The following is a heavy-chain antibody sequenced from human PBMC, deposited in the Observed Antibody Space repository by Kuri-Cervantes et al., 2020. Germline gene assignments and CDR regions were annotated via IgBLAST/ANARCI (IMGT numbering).Heavy chain of an antibody. CDR3: TRGNGVIDY. CDR2: IRSKAYGGTT. D-gene: IGHD3-10*01. V-gene: IGHV3-49*04. Sequence: GESLKISCAASGFTFTSYAMSWVRQAPGKGLEWVGFIRSKAYGGTTEYAASVKGRFTISRDDSKSIAYLQMNSLKTEDTAVYYCTRGNGVIDYWGQGTLVTVSS. CDR1: GFTFTSYA. J-gene: IGHJ4*02.